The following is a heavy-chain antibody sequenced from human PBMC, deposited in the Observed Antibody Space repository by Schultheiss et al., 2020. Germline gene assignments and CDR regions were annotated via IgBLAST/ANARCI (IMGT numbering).Heavy chain of an antibody. Sequence: GGSLRLSCAASGFTFSDYYMSWIRQAPGKGLEWVSYISSSSSYTNYADSVKGRFTISRDNAKNSLYLQMNSLRAEDTAVYYCASLRPNSWIHIAVAGIVDYWGQGTLVTVSS. CDR1: GFTFSDYY. CDR3: ASLRPNSWIHIAVAGIVDY. D-gene: IGHD6-19*01. V-gene: IGHV3-11*03. CDR2: ISSSSSYT. J-gene: IGHJ4*02.